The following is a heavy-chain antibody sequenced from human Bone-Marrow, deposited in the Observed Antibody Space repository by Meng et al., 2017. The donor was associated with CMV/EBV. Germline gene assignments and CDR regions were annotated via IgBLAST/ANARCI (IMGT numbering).Heavy chain of an antibody. D-gene: IGHD2-2*01. CDR3: PIGRRGPVVPAAMDFDY. CDR1: GGSFSGYY. Sequence: SETLSLTCAVYGGSFSGYYWGWIRQPPGKGLEWIGEINHSGSTNYNPSPKSRVTISVDTSKNQFSLNLSSVTAADTAVYYCPIGRRGPVVPAAMDFDYWGQGTLVTFSS. J-gene: IGHJ4*01. CDR2: INHSGST. V-gene: IGHV4-34*01.